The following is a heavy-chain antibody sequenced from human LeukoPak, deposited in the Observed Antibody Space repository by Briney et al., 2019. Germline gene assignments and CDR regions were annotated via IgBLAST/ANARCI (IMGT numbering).Heavy chain of an antibody. D-gene: IGHD6-19*01. Sequence: GASVKVSCKASGYTFTSYGISWVLQAPGQGLEWMGWISAYNGNTNYAQKLQGRVTMTTDTSTSTAYMELRSLRSDDTAVYYCAREVAVAGSYYFDYWGQGTLVTVSS. CDR1: GYTFTSYG. CDR2: ISAYNGNT. V-gene: IGHV1-18*01. CDR3: AREVAVAGSYYFDY. J-gene: IGHJ4*02.